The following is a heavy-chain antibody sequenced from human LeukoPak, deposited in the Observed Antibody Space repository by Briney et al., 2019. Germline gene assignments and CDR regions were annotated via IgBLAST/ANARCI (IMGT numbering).Heavy chain of an antibody. Sequence: PSETLSLTCTVPVGSISGYYWSWIRQPPGKGLEWIGYIYSSGSTTYNSSLKSRVTISVDTSKNQFSLKLSSVTAADTAVYYCARRAVAENYFDYWGQGTLVTVSS. D-gene: IGHD6-19*01. J-gene: IGHJ4*02. CDR3: ARRAVAENYFDY. CDR1: VGSISGYY. V-gene: IGHV4-4*09. CDR2: IYSSGST.